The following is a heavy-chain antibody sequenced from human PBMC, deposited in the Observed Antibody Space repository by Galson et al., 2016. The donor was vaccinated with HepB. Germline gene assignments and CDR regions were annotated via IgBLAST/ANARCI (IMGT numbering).Heavy chain of an antibody. V-gene: IGHV5-51*01. CDR3: AGQLSLAAAGPGFEY. CDR1: GKSLRSYW. J-gene: IGHJ4*02. Sequence: QSGADVKKPGESLRISCKVSGKSLRSYWIAWVRQMAGKGLEWMGIIYPGDSETIYSPSFQGQVTISVDKSISTAYLQWSSLKASDTAMYFCAGQLSLAAAGPGFEYWGQGTLVTVFS. CDR2: IYPGDSET. D-gene: IGHD6-13*01.